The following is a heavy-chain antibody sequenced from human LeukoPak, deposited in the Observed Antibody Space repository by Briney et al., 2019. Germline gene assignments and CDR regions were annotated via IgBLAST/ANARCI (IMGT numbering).Heavy chain of an antibody. CDR2: ISKRSDRI. Sequence: PGGPLRLSCAASGFTFSTYGMTWVREAPGKGVEWVSYISKRSDRIKYAHSVKSRFTSSRDKEKNSLYLQMNSLRAEDTAIYYCTKSRISFSGQADNWGHGTLVTVSS. CDR3: TKSRISFSGQADN. D-gene: IGHD5-12*01. CDR1: GFTFSTYG. V-gene: IGHV3-48*01. J-gene: IGHJ4*01.